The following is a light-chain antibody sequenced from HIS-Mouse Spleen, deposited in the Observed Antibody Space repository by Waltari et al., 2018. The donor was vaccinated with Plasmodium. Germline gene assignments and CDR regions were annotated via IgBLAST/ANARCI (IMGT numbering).Light chain of an antibody. J-gene: IGKJ1*01. Sequence: DIQMIQSPSSLSASVGDRVTITCRASQSISSYLNWYQQKPGKAPNLLIYAASSLQSGVPSRFSGSGSGTDFTLTISSLQPEDFATYYCQQSYSTWTFGQGTKVEIK. CDR3: QQSYSTWT. CDR2: AAS. CDR1: QSISSY. V-gene: IGKV1-39*01.